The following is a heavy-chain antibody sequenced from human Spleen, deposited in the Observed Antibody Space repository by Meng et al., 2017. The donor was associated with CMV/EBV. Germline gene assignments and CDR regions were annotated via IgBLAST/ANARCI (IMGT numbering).Heavy chain of an antibody. CDR3: VKGWQNLGDY. D-gene: IGHD7-27*01. Sequence: GGSLRLSCAASGFTFDDYGMSWVRQAPGKGLEWVSSISGSGGSTYSADSVKGRLTISRDNSESTLYLQMNSLTAEDTAIYYCVKGWQNLGDYWGQGTLVTVSS. V-gene: IGHV3-23*01. CDR1: GFTFDDYG. CDR2: ISGSGGST. J-gene: IGHJ4*02.